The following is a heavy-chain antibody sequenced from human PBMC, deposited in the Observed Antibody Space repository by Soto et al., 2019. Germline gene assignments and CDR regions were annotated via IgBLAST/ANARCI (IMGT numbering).Heavy chain of an antibody. CDR3: ARGYTSGYPSNWFDP. Sequence: QVQLVESGGGVVRPGRSLRLSCAASGFTFSSYGMHWVRQAPGKGLEWVAVISYDGSKKYYADSVKGRFTISRDNSKNTLYLQMDSLRDEDTAVYYCARGYTSGYPSNWFDPWGQGTLVTVSS. J-gene: IGHJ5*02. D-gene: IGHD3-3*01. CDR2: ISYDGSKK. V-gene: IGHV3-30*03. CDR1: GFTFSSYG.